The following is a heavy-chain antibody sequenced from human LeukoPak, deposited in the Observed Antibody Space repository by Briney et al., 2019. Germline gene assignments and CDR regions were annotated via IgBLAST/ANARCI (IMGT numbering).Heavy chain of an antibody. CDR3: ARVKEGCSSTSCRRDYYYYGMDV. J-gene: IGHJ6*02. D-gene: IGHD2-2*01. V-gene: IGHV4-59*01. Sequence: SETLSLTCTVSGGSISSYYWSWIRQPPGKGLEWIGYIYYSGSTNYNPSLKSRVTISVDTSKNQFSLKLSSVTAADTAVYYCARVKEGCSSTSCRRDYYYYGMDVWGQGTTVTVS. CDR1: GGSISSYY. CDR2: IYYSGST.